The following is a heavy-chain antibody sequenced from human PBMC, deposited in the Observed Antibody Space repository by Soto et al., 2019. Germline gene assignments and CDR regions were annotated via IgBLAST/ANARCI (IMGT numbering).Heavy chain of an antibody. Sequence: EVQLVETGGGLIQPGVSLRLSCAASGFTVSNNYMSWVRQAPGKGLEWVSVIYSGGSTYYTDSVKGRFTISRDNSKNTVYLQMNSLRAEDTAVYYCASRGIGLRTTEGDYFYYWGQGTLVTVSS. V-gene: IGHV3-53*02. J-gene: IGHJ4*02. D-gene: IGHD2-2*01. CDR3: ASRGIGLRTTEGDYFYY. CDR1: GFTVSNNY. CDR2: IYSGGST.